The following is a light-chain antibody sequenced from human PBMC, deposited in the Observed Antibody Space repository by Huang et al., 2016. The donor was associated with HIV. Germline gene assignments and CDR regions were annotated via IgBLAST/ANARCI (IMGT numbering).Light chain of an antibody. J-gene: IGKJ4*01. Sequence: DIQMTQSQSSLSASVGERVTITCRASQSISSYLKWYQQKPGKDPKLLIYAASSLQSGVPSRFSGSGSGTDFTLTISSLLPEDFATYYCQQSYSTPLTFGGGTKVEIK. V-gene: IGKV1-39*01. CDR3: QQSYSTPLT. CDR2: AAS. CDR1: QSISSY.